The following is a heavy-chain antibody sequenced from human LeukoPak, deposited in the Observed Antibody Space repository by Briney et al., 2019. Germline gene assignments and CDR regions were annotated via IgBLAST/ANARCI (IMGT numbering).Heavy chain of an antibody. CDR1: GYTFTGYY. CDR3: AGDFCGGDCYSRSTYMDV. V-gene: IGHV1-2*06. J-gene: IGHJ6*04. CDR2: INPKSGGA. D-gene: IGHD2-21*02. Sequence: ASVKVSCKASGYTFTGYYMHCVRQAPGQGLEWMGRINPKSGGANYAQKFQGRVTMTRATSISTAYMELSRLRSDDTAVYYCAGDFCGGDCYSRSTYMDVWGKGTTVTVSS.